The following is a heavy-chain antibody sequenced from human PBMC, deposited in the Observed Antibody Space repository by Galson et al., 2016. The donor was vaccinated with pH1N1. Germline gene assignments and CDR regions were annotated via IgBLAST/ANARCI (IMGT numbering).Heavy chain of an antibody. CDR1: GFTFSSYD. V-gene: IGHV3-21*05. CDR2: ISSSSTYI. D-gene: IGHD3-16*02. Sequence: SLRLSCAASGFTFSSYDMNWVRQAPGKGLEWVSLISSSSTYIYYADSLKGRFTISRDIAEKSLYLQMNSLRVEDTALYYCARAIGSRSAYWGQGTLVTVSS. J-gene: IGHJ4*02. CDR3: ARAIGSRSAY.